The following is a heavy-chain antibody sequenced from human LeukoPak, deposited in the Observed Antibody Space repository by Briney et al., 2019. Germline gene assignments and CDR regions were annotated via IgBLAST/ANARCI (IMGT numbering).Heavy chain of an antibody. CDR2: ISSSSSYI. Sequence: GGSLRRSCAASGFTFSSYSMNWVRQAPGKGLEWVSSISSSSSYIYYADSVKGRFTISRDNAKNSLYVQMNSLRAEDTAVYYCARDPYSGLFDSWGQGTLVTVSS. D-gene: IGHD4-11*01. CDR1: GFTFSSYS. CDR3: ARDPYSGLFDS. V-gene: IGHV3-21*01. J-gene: IGHJ4*02.